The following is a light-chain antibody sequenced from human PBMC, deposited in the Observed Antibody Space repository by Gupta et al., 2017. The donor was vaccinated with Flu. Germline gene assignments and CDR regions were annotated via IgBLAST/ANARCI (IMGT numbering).Light chain of an antibody. CDR3: AGWDDTLRGQML. V-gene: IGLV1-44*01. J-gene: IGLJ2*01. Sequence: QSELTQPPSASGTPGQRITISCSGSDSNIGKNAVTWYQRVPGTAPKLLIYADSQRPSGVPDRFSGSKSGTSASLAISDLQSGDEADYYSAGWDDTLRGQMLFGGGTRLTVL. CDR2: ADS. CDR1: DSNIGKNA.